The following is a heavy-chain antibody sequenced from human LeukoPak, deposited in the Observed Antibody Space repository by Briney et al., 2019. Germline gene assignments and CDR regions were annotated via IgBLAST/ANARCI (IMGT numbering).Heavy chain of an antibody. CDR1: GFTFGNYY. CDR2: ISGSGSYI. CDR3: ARDVYYYDSSGFDP. J-gene: IGHJ5*02. Sequence: GGSLRLSCAASGFTFGNYYMNWVRQAPGKGLEWVSSISGSGSYIYYADSVKGRFTISRDNAKNSLYLQMNSLRAADTAVYYCARDVYYYDSSGFDPWGQGTLVTVSS. V-gene: IGHV3-21*01. D-gene: IGHD3-22*01.